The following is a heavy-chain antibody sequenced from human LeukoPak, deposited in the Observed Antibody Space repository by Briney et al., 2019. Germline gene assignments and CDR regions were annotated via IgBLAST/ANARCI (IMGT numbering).Heavy chain of an antibody. CDR1: GYSISSAYY. Sequence: SETLSLTCSVSGYSISSAYYWGWIRQPPGKGLEWIGTMYHSGSTNYNPSLKSRVSISVDTSKNQFSLKLTSVTAADTAVYYCAREGGTGAFDIWGQGTMVTVSP. CDR2: MYHSGST. CDR3: AREGGTGAFDI. D-gene: IGHD1-14*01. J-gene: IGHJ3*02. V-gene: IGHV4-38-2*02.